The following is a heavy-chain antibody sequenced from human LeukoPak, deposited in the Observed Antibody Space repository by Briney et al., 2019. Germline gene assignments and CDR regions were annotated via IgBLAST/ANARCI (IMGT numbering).Heavy chain of an antibody. CDR1: GGSFSGYY. D-gene: IGHD6-13*01. CDR2: INHSGST. V-gene: IGHV4-34*01. Sequence: SETLSLTCAVYGGSFSGYYWSWIRQPPGKGLEWIEEINHSGSTNYNPSLKSRVTISVDASKNQFSLKLSSVTAADTAVYYCARGVWAYSSSWSTSRKNWFDPWGQGTLVTVSS. J-gene: IGHJ5*02. CDR3: ARGVWAYSSSWSTSRKNWFDP.